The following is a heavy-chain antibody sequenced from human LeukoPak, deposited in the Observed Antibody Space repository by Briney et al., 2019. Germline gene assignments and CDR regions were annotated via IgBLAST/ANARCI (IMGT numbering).Heavy chain of an antibody. J-gene: IGHJ4*02. CDR2: ISSSSSYT. CDR1: GFTFSDYY. CDR3: ARGYSGYYFDS. Sequence: GGSLRLSCAASGFTFSDYYMSWIRQAPGKGLEWVSYISSSSSYTNYADSVKGRFTISRNNAKNSLYLQVNSLRAEDTAVYYCARGYSGYYFDSWGQGTLVTVSS. D-gene: IGHD1-26*01. V-gene: IGHV3-11*05.